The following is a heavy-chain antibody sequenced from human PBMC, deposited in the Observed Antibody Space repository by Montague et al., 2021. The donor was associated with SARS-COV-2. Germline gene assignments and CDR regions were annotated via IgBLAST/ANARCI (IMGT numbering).Heavy chain of an antibody. V-gene: IGHV4-39*01. J-gene: IGHJ5*02. CDR3: ARRSYDILTGYSIPNWFDP. D-gene: IGHD3-9*01. Sequence: SETLSLTCTVSGGSISSSSYYWGWIRQLPGKGLEWIGSIYYSGSTYYNPSLKSRVTISVDTSKNQFSLKLSSVTAADTAVYYCARRSYDILTGYSIPNWFDPWGQGTLVTVSS. CDR2: IYYSGST. CDR1: GGSISSSSYY.